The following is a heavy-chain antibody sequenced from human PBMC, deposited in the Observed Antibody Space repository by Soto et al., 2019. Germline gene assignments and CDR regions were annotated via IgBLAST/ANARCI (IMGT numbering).Heavy chain of an antibody. CDR2: ISFDGSEK. CDR1: GFTFYTHG. CDR3: AKMDTPMVTHYHYYGMDV. Sequence: GGSLRLSCAASGFTFYTHGMHWVRQAPGKGLEWVAVISFDGSEKNYADSVKGRFTISRDNPKNTLCLQMNSLRPDDSAVYYCAKMDTPMVTHYHYYGMDVWGQGTSVTVSS. J-gene: IGHJ6*02. D-gene: IGHD5-18*01. V-gene: IGHV3-30*18.